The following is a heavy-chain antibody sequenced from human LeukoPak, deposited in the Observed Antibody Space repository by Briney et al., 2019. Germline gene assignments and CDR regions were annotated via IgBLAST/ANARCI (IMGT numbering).Heavy chain of an antibody. V-gene: IGHV3-21*01. CDR3: ARARYDSSGYGYYFDY. CDR1: GFTFSSYE. Sequence: GGSLRLSCAASGFTFSSYEMNWVRQAPGKGLEWVSSISSSSSYIYYADSVKGRFTISRDNAKNSLYLQMNSLRAEDTAVYYCARARYDSSGYGYYFDYWGQGTLVTVSS. D-gene: IGHD3-22*01. J-gene: IGHJ4*02. CDR2: ISSSSSYI.